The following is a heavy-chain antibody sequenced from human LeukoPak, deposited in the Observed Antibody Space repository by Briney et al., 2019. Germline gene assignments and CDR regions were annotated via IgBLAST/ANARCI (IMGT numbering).Heavy chain of an antibody. V-gene: IGHV4-31*03. CDR2: IYYSGST. CDR1: GGSISSGGYY. CDR3: ARDLRVGYYDSSGYSP. Sequence: PSQTLSLTCTVSGGSISSGGYYWSWIRQHPGKGLEWIGYIYYSGSTYYNPSLKGRVTISVDTSKNQFSLKLSSVTAADTAAYYCARDLRVGYYDSSGYSPWGQGTLVTVSS. D-gene: IGHD3-22*01. J-gene: IGHJ5*02.